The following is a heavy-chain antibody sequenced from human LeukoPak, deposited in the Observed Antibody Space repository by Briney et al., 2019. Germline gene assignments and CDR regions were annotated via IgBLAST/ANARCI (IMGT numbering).Heavy chain of an antibody. D-gene: IGHD1-26*01. V-gene: IGHV4-34*01. Sequence: ETLSLTXXVYGGSFSGYYWTWIRQPPGKGLEWIGEINRGGSTSNNPSLKGRVTISVDTSKNQFSLELTSVTAADTAVYYCARGVGTGSYYRDWGQGILVTVSS. CDR3: ARGVGTGSYYRD. CDR2: INRGGST. J-gene: IGHJ4*02. CDR1: GGSFSGYY.